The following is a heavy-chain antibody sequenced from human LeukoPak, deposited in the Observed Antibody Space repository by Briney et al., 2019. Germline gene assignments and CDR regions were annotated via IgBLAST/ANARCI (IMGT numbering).Heavy chain of an antibody. CDR3: ARGFRTFDY. Sequence: PSETLSLTCAVYGGSFSGYYWSWIRQPPGKGLEWIGEINHSGSTNYNPSFKSRVTISVDTSKNQFSLKLSSVTAADTAVYYCARGFRTFDYWGQGTLVTVSS. V-gene: IGHV4-34*01. CDR2: INHSGST. CDR1: GGSFSGYY. J-gene: IGHJ4*02.